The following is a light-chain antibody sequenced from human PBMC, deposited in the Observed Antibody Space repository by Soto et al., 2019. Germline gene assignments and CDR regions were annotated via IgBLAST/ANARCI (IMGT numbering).Light chain of an antibody. J-gene: IGLJ3*02. V-gene: IGLV1-44*01. Sequence: QAVLTQPPSASGTPGQRVTISCSGGNSNIESNTVNWYQQLPGTAPKLLIYSNNQRPSGVPDRFSGSKSGTSASLAISGLQSEDEADYHCAAWDDSLNGWVFGGGTKLTVL. CDR2: SNN. CDR1: NSNIESNT. CDR3: AAWDDSLNGWV.